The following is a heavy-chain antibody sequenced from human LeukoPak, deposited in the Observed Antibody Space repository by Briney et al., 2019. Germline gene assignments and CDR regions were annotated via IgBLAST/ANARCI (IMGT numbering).Heavy chain of an antibody. Sequence: SETLSLTCTVSGGSISNYNYHWGWIRQPPGKGLEWIGTIYYSGNTYYNPSLKSRVTMSVDTSKYQCSLRLSSVTATDTAVYYCARHPSGYVDYWGQGTLVTVSS. D-gene: IGHD3-3*01. CDR2: IYYSGNT. CDR3: ARHPSGYVDY. V-gene: IGHV4-39*01. J-gene: IGHJ4*02. CDR1: GGSISNYNYH.